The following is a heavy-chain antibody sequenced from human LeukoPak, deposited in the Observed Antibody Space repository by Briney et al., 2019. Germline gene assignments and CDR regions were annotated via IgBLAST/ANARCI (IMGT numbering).Heavy chain of an antibody. V-gene: IGHV4-39*01. D-gene: IGHD6-19*01. J-gene: IGHJ4*02. CDR3: ARPRSSGWKGGFDY. Sequence: SETLSHTCTVSGGSISSSSYYWGWIRQPPGKGLEWIGSISYSGSTYYNPSLKSRVTISVDTSKNQFSLKLSSVTAADTAVYYCARPRSSGWKGGFDYWGQGTLATVSS. CDR1: GGSISSSSYY. CDR2: ISYSGST.